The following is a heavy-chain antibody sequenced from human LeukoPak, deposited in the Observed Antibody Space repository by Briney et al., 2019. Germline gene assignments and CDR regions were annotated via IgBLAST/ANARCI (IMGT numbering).Heavy chain of an antibody. V-gene: IGHV3-21*01. CDR1: GFTFRSYS. Sequence: GGSLRLSCAASGFTFRSYSMNWVRQAPGMGLEWVSSISTSSSHIYYADSMEGRFTISRDNAKNSLYLQMNSLRGEDTAVYYCARSYYGMDVWGQGTTVSVSS. CDR2: ISTSSSHI. CDR3: ARSYYGMDV. J-gene: IGHJ6*02.